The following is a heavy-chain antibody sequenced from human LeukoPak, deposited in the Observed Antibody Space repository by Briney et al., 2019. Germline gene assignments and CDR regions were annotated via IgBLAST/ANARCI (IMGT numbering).Heavy chain of an antibody. J-gene: IGHJ4*02. CDR2: ISSSSSTI. CDR3: ARDRRVVTIFGVVIRGRTDY. Sequence: GGSLRLSCAASGFTFSSYSMNWVRQAPGKGLEWVSYISSSSSTIYYADSVKGRFTISRDNAKNSLYLQMNSLRAEDTAVYYCARDRRVVTIFGVVIRGRTDYWGQGTLVTVSS. CDR1: GFTFSSYS. V-gene: IGHV3-48*01. D-gene: IGHD3-3*01.